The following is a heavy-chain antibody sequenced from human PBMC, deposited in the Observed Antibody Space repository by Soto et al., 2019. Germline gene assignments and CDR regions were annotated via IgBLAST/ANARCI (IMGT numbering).Heavy chain of an antibody. CDR1: GFTFRSHG. J-gene: IGHJ5*02. D-gene: IGHD4-17*01. CDR2: IWYDGSNK. Sequence: GGALRLSCAGSGFTFRSHGMPWGRQAPGKGLEWVAVIWYDGSNKYYADSVKGRFTISRDNSKNTLYLQMNSLRAEDTAVYYCARAYGGNPALFDPWGQGTLVTVSS. V-gene: IGHV3-33*08. CDR3: ARAYGGNPALFDP.